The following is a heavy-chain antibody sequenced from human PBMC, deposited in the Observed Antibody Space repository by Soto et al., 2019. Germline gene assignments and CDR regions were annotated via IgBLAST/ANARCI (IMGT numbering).Heavy chain of an antibody. CDR3: AREGVTAIYGYGMDV. CDR1: GFTFSSYD. J-gene: IGHJ6*02. CDR2: IGTAGDT. Sequence: GGSLRLSCAASGFTFSSYDMHWVRQATGKGLEWVSAIGTAGDTYYPGSVKGRFTISRENAKNSLYLQMNSLRAEDTAVYYCAREGVTAIYGYGMDVWGQGTTVTVSS. D-gene: IGHD2-21*02. V-gene: IGHV3-13*01.